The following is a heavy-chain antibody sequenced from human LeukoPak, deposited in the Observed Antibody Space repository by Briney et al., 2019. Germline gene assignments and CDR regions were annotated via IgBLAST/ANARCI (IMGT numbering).Heavy chain of an antibody. CDR2: IYYSGSS. V-gene: IGHV4-39*07. D-gene: IGHD5-18*01. CDR1: GGSISSSSYY. J-gene: IGHJ4*02. CDR3: ARGGRATVMVTRFDY. Sequence: SETLSLTCTVSGGSISSSSYYWGWIRQPPGKGLEWIGSIYYSGSSYYNPSLKSRVTISVDTSNNQFSLKLSSVTAADTAVYYCARGGRATVMVTRFDYWGQGTLVTVSS.